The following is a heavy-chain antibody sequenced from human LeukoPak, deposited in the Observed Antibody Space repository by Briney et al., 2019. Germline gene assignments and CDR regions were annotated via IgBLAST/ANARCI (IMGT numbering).Heavy chain of an antibody. J-gene: IGHJ3*02. CDR2: ISAYNGNT. Sequence: ASVKVSCKASGYTFTSYGISWVRQAPGQGLEWMGWISAYNGNTNYAQKLQGRVTMTTDTSTSTAYMELRSLRSDDTAVYYCARYYYDSSGYLPGSAFDIWGQGTMVTVSS. V-gene: IGHV1-18*01. CDR1: GYTFTSYG. CDR3: ARYYYDSSGYLPGSAFDI. D-gene: IGHD3-22*01.